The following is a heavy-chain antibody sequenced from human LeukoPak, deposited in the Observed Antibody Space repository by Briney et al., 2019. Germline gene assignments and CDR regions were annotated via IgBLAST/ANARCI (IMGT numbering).Heavy chain of an antibody. Sequence: GGSLRLSCAASGFTFSSYAMSWVRQAPGKGLEWVANIKEDESEKYYVDSVKGRFTISRDNAKNSLYLQLNSLRAEDTAVYYCARERMYSSSTFDYWGQGTLVTVSS. D-gene: IGHD6-13*01. V-gene: IGHV3-7*01. J-gene: IGHJ4*02. CDR1: GFTFSSYA. CDR3: ARERMYSSSTFDY. CDR2: IKEDESEK.